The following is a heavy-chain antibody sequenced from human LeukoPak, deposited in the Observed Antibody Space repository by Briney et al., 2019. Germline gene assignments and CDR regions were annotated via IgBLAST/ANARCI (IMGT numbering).Heavy chain of an antibody. CDR2: IYRSGST. Sequence: SETLSLTCTVSGYSISSGYYWVWIRQPPGKGLEWIGSIYRSGSTNYNPSLKSRVTISVDTSQNQFSLKVNSVTAADTAVYYCARGDCSSTICYSPMDVWGTGTTVTVSS. CDR1: GYSISSGYY. J-gene: IGHJ6*03. V-gene: IGHV4-38-2*02. CDR3: ARGDCSSTICYSPMDV. D-gene: IGHD2-2*01.